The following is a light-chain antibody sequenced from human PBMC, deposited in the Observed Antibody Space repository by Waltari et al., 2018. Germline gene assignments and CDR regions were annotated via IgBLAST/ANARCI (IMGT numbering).Light chain of an antibody. V-gene: IGLV2-23*01. CDR2: EAN. Sequence: QSALTQTASVSGSLGQAITISCTGISDDAGKYVLVSWYQPSPGQAPKLIIYEANKRPSGVSSRFSGSKSGNTASLTISGLQAEDEAQYYCSSYANDGTVFGGGTKVTVL. J-gene: IGLJ2*01. CDR3: SSYANDGTV. CDR1: SDDAGKYVL.